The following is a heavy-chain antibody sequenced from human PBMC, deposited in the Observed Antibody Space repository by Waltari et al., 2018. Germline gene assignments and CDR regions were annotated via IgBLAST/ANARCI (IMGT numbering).Heavy chain of an antibody. V-gene: IGHV3-9*01. J-gene: IGHJ4*02. Sequence: EVQLVESGGGLVQPGRSLRLSCAASGFTFDDYAMPWVRHAPGKGLECVSGISWNSGSIGYADSVKGRFTISRDNAKNSLYLQMNSLRAEDTALYYCAKGGGRWLQLRYFDYWGQGTLVTVSS. D-gene: IGHD5-12*01. CDR3: AKGGGRWLQLRYFDY. CDR2: ISWNSGSI. CDR1: GFTFDDYA.